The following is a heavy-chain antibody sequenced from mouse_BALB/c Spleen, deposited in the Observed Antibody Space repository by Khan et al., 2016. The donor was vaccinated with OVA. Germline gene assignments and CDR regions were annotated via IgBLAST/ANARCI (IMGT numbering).Heavy chain of an antibody. CDR3: ARTARIKY. J-gene: IGHJ2*01. CDR2: ISYSGRT. CDR1: GYSITSGYG. D-gene: IGHD1-2*01. V-gene: IGHV3-2*02. Sequence: EVQLQESGPGLVKPSQSLSLTCTVTGYSITSGYGWNWIRQFPGNKLEWMGYISYSGRTNYNQSLKSRISITRDTSKNQFFLQLNSVTTEDTATYYCARTARIKYWGQGTTLTVSS.